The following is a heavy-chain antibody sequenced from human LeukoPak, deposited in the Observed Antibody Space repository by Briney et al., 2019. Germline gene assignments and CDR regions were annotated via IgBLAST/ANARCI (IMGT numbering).Heavy chain of an antibody. CDR1: GFTVSTDY. Sequence: GGSLRLSCAASGFTVSTDYMSWVRQAPGKGLEWVSVIYGGGSTYYADSVKGRFTISRDSSRNTLYLQMNSLRAEDTAVYYCARDRDGYNPFDYWGQGTLVTVSS. CDR3: ARDRDGYNPFDY. J-gene: IGHJ4*02. V-gene: IGHV3-53*01. CDR2: IYGGGST. D-gene: IGHD5-24*01.